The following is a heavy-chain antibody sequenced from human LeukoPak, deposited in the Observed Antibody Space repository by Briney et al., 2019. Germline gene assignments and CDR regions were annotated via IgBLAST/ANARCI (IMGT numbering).Heavy chain of an antibody. CDR3: AKASAMIVVVSKHFDY. J-gene: IGHJ4*02. CDR1: GFTFSSYA. V-gene: IGHV3-23*01. Sequence: GGSLRLSCAASGFTFSSYAMSWVRQAPGKGLEWVSAISGSGGSTYYADPVKGRFTISRDNSKNTLYLQMNSLRAEDTAVYYCAKASAMIVVVSKHFDYWGQGTLVTVSS. CDR2: ISGSGGST. D-gene: IGHD3-22*01.